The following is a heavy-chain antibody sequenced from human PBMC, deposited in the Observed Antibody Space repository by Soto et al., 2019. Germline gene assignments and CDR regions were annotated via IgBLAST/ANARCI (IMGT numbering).Heavy chain of an antibody. Sequence: SETLSLTCAVYGGSFSGYYWSWIRQPPGKGLEWIGEINHSGSTNYNPSLKSRVTISVDTSKNQFSLKLSSVTAADTAVYYCERCVVATMDPYYYYYYMDVWGKGTTVTVSS. CDR3: ERCVVATMDPYYYYYYMDV. D-gene: IGHD5-12*01. J-gene: IGHJ6*03. CDR2: INHSGST. V-gene: IGHV4-34*01. CDR1: GGSFSGYY.